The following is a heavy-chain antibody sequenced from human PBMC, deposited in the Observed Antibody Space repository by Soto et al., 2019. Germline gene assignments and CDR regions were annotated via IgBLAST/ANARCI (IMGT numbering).Heavy chain of an antibody. CDR1: GFTFSSYA. V-gene: IGHV3-23*01. J-gene: IGHJ4*02. CDR3: AKGDIVVVVAANAGNYFEY. D-gene: IGHD2-15*01. CDR2: ISGSGTST. Sequence: EVQLLESGGGLVQPGGSLRLSCSASGFTFSSYAMNWVRQAPGKGLEWVSAISGSGTSTYYADSVRGRFTISRDNSKNTLYLQMTSLRAEDTAVYYCAKGDIVVVVAANAGNYFEYWGQGTLVTVSS.